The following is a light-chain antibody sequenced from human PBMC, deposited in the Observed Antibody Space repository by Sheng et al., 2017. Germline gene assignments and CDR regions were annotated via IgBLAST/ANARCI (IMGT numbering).Light chain of an antibody. CDR2: AAT. CDR3: QQLDNYPIT. V-gene: IGKV1-9*01. J-gene: IGKJ5*01. CDR1: QGISSY. Sequence: DIQLTQSPSFLSASVGDRVIITCRASQGISSYLAWYQQKPGMAPNLLIYAATTLQSGVPSRFSGSGSGTEFTLTISSLQPEDFATYYCQQLDNYPITFGQGTRLDIK.